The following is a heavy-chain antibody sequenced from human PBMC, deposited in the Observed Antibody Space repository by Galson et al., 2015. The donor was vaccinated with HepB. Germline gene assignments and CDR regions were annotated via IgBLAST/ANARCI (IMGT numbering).Heavy chain of an antibody. CDR1: GFTFTSSA. CDR2: IVVGSGNT. V-gene: IGHV1-58*02. J-gene: IGHJ3*02. D-gene: IGHD2-2*02. Sequence: SVKVSCKASGFTFTSSAMQWVRQARGQRLEWIGWIVVGSGNTNYAQKFQERVTITRDMSTSTAYMELSSLRSEDTAVYYCAALGYCSSTSCYKLDAFDIWGQGTMVTVSS. CDR3: AALGYCSSTSCYKLDAFDI.